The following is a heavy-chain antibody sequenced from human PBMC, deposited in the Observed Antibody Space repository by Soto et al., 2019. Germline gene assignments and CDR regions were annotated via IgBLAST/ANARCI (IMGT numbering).Heavy chain of an antibody. Sequence: SLRLSCAASGFTFSSYAMTWVRQAPGKGLEWVSAISGSGGSTYYADSVKGQFTISRDNSKNTLYLQMNSLRAEDTAVYYCAKGLYSGSYFDYWGQRTLVTVSS. CDR3: AKGLYSGSYFDY. V-gene: IGHV3-23*01. J-gene: IGHJ4*02. CDR1: GFTFSSYA. CDR2: ISGSGGST. D-gene: IGHD1-26*01.